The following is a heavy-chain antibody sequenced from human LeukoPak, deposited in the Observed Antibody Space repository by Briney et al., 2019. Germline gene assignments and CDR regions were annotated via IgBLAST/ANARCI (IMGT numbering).Heavy chain of an antibody. V-gene: IGHV3-23*01. D-gene: IGHD2-21*01. Sequence: GSLRLSCAASGFTFSNYAMAWVRQAPGKGLEWVSGLSGSGGNTYYVDSVKGRFTISRDNPKNTLYLQMNSLRAEDTAVYYCATEKGDSPDYWGQGTLVTVSS. CDR1: GFTFSNYA. J-gene: IGHJ4*02. CDR2: LSGSGGNT. CDR3: ATEKGDSPDY.